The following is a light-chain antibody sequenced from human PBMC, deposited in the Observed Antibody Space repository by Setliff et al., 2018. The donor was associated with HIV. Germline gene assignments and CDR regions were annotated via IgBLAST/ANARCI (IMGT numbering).Light chain of an antibody. CDR1: ESVSSN. J-gene: IGKJ2*03. CDR2: GAS. CDR3: QHYNNWPPYS. Sequence: EIVMTQSPATLSVSPGESATLSCRASESVSSNLAWYRQKPGQAPRLLIYGASTRATGIPGRFSGSGSGTEFTLTISSLQSEDFAVYYCQHYNNWPPYSFGQGTKVDIK. V-gene: IGKV3-15*01.